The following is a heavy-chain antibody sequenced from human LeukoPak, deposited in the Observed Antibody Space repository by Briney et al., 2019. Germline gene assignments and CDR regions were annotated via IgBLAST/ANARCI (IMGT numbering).Heavy chain of an antibody. D-gene: IGHD5-18*01. J-gene: IGHJ4*02. CDR3: AKEQTPRGYGYGAFAS. Sequence: SETLSLTCTVSGYSISSGYYWGWIRQPPGKGLEWIGSIYHSGSTNYNPSLKSRVTISVDTSKNQFSLKLSSVTAADTAVYYCAKEQTPRGYGYGAFASWGQGTLVTVSS. CDR2: IYHSGST. V-gene: IGHV4-38-2*02. CDR1: GYSISSGYY.